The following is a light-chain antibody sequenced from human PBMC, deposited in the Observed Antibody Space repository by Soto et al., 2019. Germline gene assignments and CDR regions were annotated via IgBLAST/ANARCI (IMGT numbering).Light chain of an antibody. V-gene: IGKV3-15*01. CDR2: DAS. J-gene: IGKJ5*01. CDR1: QSVSSK. Sequence: EIVMTQSPGTLSVSPGQRATLSCRASQSVSSKLAWYQQKPGQAPRTLMYDASTRATGISARFSGSGSGTEFTLTISSLQSEDFAVYYCQQYHNWPITFGQGTRLEI. CDR3: QQYHNWPIT.